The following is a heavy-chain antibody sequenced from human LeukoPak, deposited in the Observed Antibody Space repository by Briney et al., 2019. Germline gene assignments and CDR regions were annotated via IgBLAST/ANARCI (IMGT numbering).Heavy chain of an antibody. CDR2: ISAYNGNT. J-gene: IGHJ4*02. CDR3: ARDDLGEFVNFDY. V-gene: IGHV1-18*04. D-gene: IGHD3-16*01. CDR1: GYTFTGYY. Sequence: ASVKVSCKASGYTFTGYYMHWVRQAPGQGLEWMGWISAYNGNTNYAQKLQGRVTMTTDTSTSTAYMELRSLRSDDTAVYYCARDDLGEFVNFDYWGQGTLVTVSS.